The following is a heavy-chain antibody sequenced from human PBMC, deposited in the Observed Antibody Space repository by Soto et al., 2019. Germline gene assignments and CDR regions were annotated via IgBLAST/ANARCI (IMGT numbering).Heavy chain of an antibody. CDR1: GFTFSSYS. J-gene: IGHJ5*02. CDR2: ISSSSSTI. CDR3: ARESYDSSGYYGSSGWFDP. D-gene: IGHD3-22*01. Sequence: GGSLRLSCAASGFTFSSYSMNWVRQAPGKGLEWVSYISSSSSTIYYADSVKGRFTISRDNAKNSLYLQMNSLRDEDTAVYYCARESYDSSGYYGSSGWFDPWGQGTLVTVSS. V-gene: IGHV3-48*02.